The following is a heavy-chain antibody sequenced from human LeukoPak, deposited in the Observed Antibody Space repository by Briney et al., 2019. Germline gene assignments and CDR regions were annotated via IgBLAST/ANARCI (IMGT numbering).Heavy chain of an antibody. CDR3: ASTLHVVVPAAIGYFDY. Sequence: PGGSLRLSCAASGFTFSSYSMNWVRQAPGKGLEWVSSISSSSSYIYYADSVKGRFTISRDNAKNSLYLQMNSLRAGDTAVYYCASTLHVVVPAAIGYFDYWGQGTLVTVSS. V-gene: IGHV3-21*01. CDR2: ISSSSSYI. J-gene: IGHJ4*02. D-gene: IGHD2-2*02. CDR1: GFTFSSYS.